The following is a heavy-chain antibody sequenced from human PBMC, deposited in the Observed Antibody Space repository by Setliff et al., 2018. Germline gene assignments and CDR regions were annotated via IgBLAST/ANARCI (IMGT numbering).Heavy chain of an antibody. CDR3: ARSAEEFWSGYYRGGMDV. J-gene: IGHJ6*02. CDR1: GGSISSSSYY. D-gene: IGHD3-3*01. V-gene: IGHV4-39*07. Sequence: SETLSLTCTVSGGSISSSSYYWGWIRQPPGKGLEWIGSIYYSGSTYYNPSLKSRVTISVDTSKNQFSLKLSSVTAADTAVYYWARSAEEFWSGYYRGGMDVWGQGTTVTVSS. CDR2: IYYSGST.